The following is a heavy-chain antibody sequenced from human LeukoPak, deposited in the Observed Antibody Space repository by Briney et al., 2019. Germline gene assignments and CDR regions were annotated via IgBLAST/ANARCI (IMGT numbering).Heavy chain of an antibody. CDR3: ASYYYDSSGPLYFDL. CDR1: GFSISSGYY. Sequence: SETLSLTCTVSGFSISSGYYWGWIRQPPGKGLEWIGSIYHSGSTYYNPSLKSRVTMSVDTSKNQFSLKLSSVTAADTAVYYCASYYYDSSGPLYFDLWGRGTLVTVSS. CDR2: IYHSGST. V-gene: IGHV4-38-2*02. J-gene: IGHJ2*01. D-gene: IGHD3-22*01.